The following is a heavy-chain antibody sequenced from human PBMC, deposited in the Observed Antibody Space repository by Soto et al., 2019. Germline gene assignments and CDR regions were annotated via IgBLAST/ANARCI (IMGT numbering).Heavy chain of an antibody. D-gene: IGHD6-19*01. CDR2: ISGSGESS. CDR1: GVTFSSYA. V-gene: IGHV3-23*01. J-gene: IGHJ6*02. Sequence: WGSLRLSWSASGVTFSSYAMSWVRQAPGKGLEWVSAISGSGESSYYEDPVKGRFTISRDNSTDTLNPQMKGLRADDTAVYYCAKDKAWLAQSYYAGLDVWGQGTAVTASS. CDR3: AKDKAWLAQSYYAGLDV.